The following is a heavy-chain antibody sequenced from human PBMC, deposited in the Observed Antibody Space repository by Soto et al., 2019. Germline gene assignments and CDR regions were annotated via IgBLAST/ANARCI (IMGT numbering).Heavy chain of an antibody. D-gene: IGHD3-22*01. Sequence: EVQILESGGGLVQPGGSLRLSCAASGFTFSSYAMYWVRQAPGKGLAWVSGISDSGTGTYNADSVKGRFTISRDNSKNTVYLQMKSLRAEDTAVYYCAKDHTVVIRDAFDIWGQGTMVNVSS. CDR3: AKDHTVVIRDAFDI. CDR2: ISDSGTGT. V-gene: IGHV3-23*01. J-gene: IGHJ3*02. CDR1: GFTFSSYA.